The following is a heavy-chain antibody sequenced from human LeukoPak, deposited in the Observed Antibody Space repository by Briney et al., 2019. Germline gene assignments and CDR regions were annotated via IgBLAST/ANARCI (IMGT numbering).Heavy chain of an antibody. V-gene: IGHV3-21*01. Sequence: GGSLRLSCADSGFTFSNYIMNWVRQAPGKGLEWVSSITNSSSYIYYADSAKGRFTSSRDNAKNSLYLQMNSLRADDTAVYYCARSYDGSGFSDWGQGTLATVSS. J-gene: IGHJ4*02. CDR3: ARSYDGSGFSD. CDR1: GFTFSNYI. D-gene: IGHD3-3*01. CDR2: ITNSSSYI.